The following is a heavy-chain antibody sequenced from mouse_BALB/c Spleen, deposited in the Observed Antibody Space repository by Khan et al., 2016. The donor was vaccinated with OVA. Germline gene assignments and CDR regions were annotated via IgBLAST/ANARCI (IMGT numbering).Heavy chain of an antibody. CDR1: GYTFTTYW. CDR3: TSDRIDY. CDR2: INPTSGYT. Sequence: QVQLQQSGAELAKPGASVKMSCKASGYTFTTYWMHWVKQRPGQGLEWIGYINPTSGYTDYNEKFKDRATLSADKSSSTAYMQLSSLTSEDSAVYCCTSDRIDYWGQGTTLTVSS. J-gene: IGHJ2*01. V-gene: IGHV1-7*01.